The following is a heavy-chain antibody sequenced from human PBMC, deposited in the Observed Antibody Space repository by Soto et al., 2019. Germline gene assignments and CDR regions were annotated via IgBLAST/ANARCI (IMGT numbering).Heavy chain of an antibody. CDR2: VHHTGAS. D-gene: IGHD3-10*01. Sequence: PSETLSLTCAVSGGPITSYNWYNWVRQPPGKGLEWIGEVHHTGASHYSPSLKSRVAISVDKSKNQFSLTLTSVTAADTAMYYCTKDYNGADAFDIWGQGAMVTVS. V-gene: IGHV4-4*02. J-gene: IGHJ3*02. CDR1: GGPITSYNW. CDR3: TKDYNGADAFDI.